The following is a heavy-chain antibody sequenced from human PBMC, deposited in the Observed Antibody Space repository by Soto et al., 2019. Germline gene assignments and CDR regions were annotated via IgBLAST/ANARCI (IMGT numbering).Heavy chain of an antibody. V-gene: IGHV1-3*05. J-gene: IGHJ4*02. CDR3: VLGDGST. Sequence: QVQLVQSGAEEKKPGASVKVSCKASGYTFTTYAMHWVRQDPGQRLEWMGWINDGNGNTKYSQQYQGIVTITRDTSESTAYMELSSLISENTAVYFRVLGDGSTWGQGTLVSVSS. CDR1: GYTFTTYA. D-gene: IGHD1-1*01. CDR2: INDGNGNT.